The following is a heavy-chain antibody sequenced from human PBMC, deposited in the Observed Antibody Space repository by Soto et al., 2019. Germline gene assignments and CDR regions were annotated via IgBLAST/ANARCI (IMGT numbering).Heavy chain of an antibody. D-gene: IGHD2-15*01. CDR2: IYPGDSDT. Sequence: PGESLKISCKGSGYSFTSYWIGWVRQMPGKGLEWMGIIYPGDSDTRYSPSFQGQVTISADKSISTAYLQWSSLKASDTAMYYCARWVVVVVAATHPSYYYYMDVWGKGTTVTVS. CDR1: GYSFTSYW. CDR3: ARWVVVVVAATHPSYYYYMDV. J-gene: IGHJ6*03. V-gene: IGHV5-51*01.